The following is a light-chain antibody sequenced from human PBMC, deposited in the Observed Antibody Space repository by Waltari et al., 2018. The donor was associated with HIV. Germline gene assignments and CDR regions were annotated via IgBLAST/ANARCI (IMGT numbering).Light chain of an antibody. CDR1: SSNIGNNA. V-gene: IGLV1-44*01. J-gene: IGLJ2*01. CDR2: SNN. CDR3: ETLDDNLNGPV. Sequence: QSVLTQPPSASGTPGQRVTISCSGSSSNIGNNAVSWYQQFPGTAPKLHIYSNNRRPSGGPSRFPGSKSCTSASLAISGLQSEDGANYYCETLDDNLNGPVFGGGTKLTVL.